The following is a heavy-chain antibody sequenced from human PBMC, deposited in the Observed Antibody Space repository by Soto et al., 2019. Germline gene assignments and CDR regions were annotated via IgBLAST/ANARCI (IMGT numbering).Heavy chain of an antibody. CDR3: ARDPVAGTYFDY. Sequence: QVQLVQSGAEVKKPGASVKVSCKASGYTFTTYGISWVRQAPGQGLEWMGWINAYNGNTNYAQKLXGXXTMTTDTSTSTAYMELRSLRSDDTAVYYGARDPVAGTYFDYWGQGTLVTVSS. V-gene: IGHV1-18*01. CDR1: GYTFTTYG. J-gene: IGHJ4*02. CDR2: INAYNGNT. D-gene: IGHD6-19*01.